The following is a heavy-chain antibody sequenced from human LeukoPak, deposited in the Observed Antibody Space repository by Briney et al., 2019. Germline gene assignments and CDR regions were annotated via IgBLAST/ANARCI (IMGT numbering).Heavy chain of an antibody. CDR1: GFTVSSNY. Sequence: GGSLRLSCAASGFTVSSNYMSWVRQAPGKGLEWVSYISSSSSTIYYADSVKGRFTISRDNAKNSLYPQMNSLRAEDTAVYYCARDQYYYDSSSYYYSRYGMDVWGQGTTVTVSS. CDR2: ISSSSSTI. V-gene: IGHV3-48*01. CDR3: ARDQYYYDSSSYYYSRYGMDV. D-gene: IGHD3-22*01. J-gene: IGHJ6*02.